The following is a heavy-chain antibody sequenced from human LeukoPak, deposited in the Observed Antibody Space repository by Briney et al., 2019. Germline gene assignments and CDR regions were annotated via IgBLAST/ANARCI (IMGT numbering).Heavy chain of an antibody. Sequence: SETLSLTCTVSGGSISSYYWSWIRQPPGKGLEWIGYIYYSGSTNYNPSLKSRVTISVDTSKNQFSLKLSSVTAADTAVYYCAGTRYSSSWYAFDYWGQGTPVTVSS. CDR2: IYYSGST. J-gene: IGHJ4*02. D-gene: IGHD6-13*01. V-gene: IGHV4-59*01. CDR1: GGSISSYY. CDR3: AGTRYSSSWYAFDY.